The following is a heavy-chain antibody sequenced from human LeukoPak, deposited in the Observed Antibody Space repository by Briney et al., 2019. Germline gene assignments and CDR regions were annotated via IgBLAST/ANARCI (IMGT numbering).Heavy chain of an antibody. CDR3: ARDQEGFGY. CDR1: GYTFTSNY. J-gene: IGHJ4*02. CDR2: IYPRDGST. Sequence: GASVKVSCKASGYTFTSNYRHWVRQAPGQGLEWMGMIYPRDGSTSYAQKFQGRVTVTRDTSTSTVHMELSGLRSEDTAVYYCARDQEGFGYWGQGTLVTVSS. V-gene: IGHV1-46*01.